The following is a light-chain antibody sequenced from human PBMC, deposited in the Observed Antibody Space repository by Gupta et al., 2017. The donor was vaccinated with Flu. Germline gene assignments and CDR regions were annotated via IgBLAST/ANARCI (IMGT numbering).Light chain of an antibody. CDR3: QQSYSSPYT. J-gene: IGKJ2*01. Sequence: GDRVTSTCRASQSISTYLNWYQQKPGKAPKLLIYAASNLQSGVPSRFRGSGSGTDFTLTISSLQPEDFATYYCQQSYSSPYTFGQGTKLEIK. V-gene: IGKV1-39*01. CDR2: AAS. CDR1: QSISTY.